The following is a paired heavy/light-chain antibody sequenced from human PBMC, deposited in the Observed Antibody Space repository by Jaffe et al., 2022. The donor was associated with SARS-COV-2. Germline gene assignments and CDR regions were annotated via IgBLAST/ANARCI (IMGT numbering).Heavy chain of an antibody. CDR1: GFSLSTSGVG. CDR2: IYWDGDK. Sequence: QITLKESGPTLVKPAQTLTLTCTFSGFSLSTSGVGVGWIRQPPGEALEWLGIIYWDGDKRYNPSLESRITINKDTSKNQVVLTMTNMDPVDTATYYCVRSLRGVDCGGSRCYYFDYWAQGILVTVSS. J-gene: IGHJ4*02. D-gene: IGHD2-21*01. V-gene: IGHV2-5*02. CDR3: VRSLRGVDCGGSRCYYFDY.
Light chain of an antibody. J-gene: IGLJ3*02. Sequence: QPVLTQPPSASGTPGQRVSISCSGSSSDIGTNYVHWYQQLPGTAPKLLIYRNNQRPSGVPDRFSGSKSGTSASLAISGLRSEDEADYYCAAWTDSLSGRWMFGGGTKLTVL. CDR1: SSDIGTNY. CDR2: RNN. V-gene: IGLV1-47*01. CDR3: AAWTDSLSGRWM.